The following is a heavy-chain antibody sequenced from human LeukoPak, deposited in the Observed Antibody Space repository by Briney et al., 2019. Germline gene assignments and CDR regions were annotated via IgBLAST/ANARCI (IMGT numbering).Heavy chain of an antibody. CDR2: INHSGST. CDR1: GGSISSGGYS. Sequence: SQTLSLTCAVSGGSISSGGYSWSWIRQPPGKGLEWIGEINHSGSTNYNPSLKSRVTISVDTSKNQFSLKLSSVTAADTAVYYCARGQRYYDYVWGSYRSPSSAFDIWGQGTMVTVSS. V-gene: IGHV4-30-2*01. J-gene: IGHJ3*02. D-gene: IGHD3-16*02. CDR3: ARGQRYYDYVWGSYRSPSSAFDI.